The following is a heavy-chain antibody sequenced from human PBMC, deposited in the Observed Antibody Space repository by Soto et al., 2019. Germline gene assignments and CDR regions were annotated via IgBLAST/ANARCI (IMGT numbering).Heavy chain of an antibody. Sequence: SGPTLVNPTQTLTLTCTISGFSLSTGGVGVGWIRQPPGKALEWLALIYWDYDKRYSPSLKSRLTITKDTSRNQVVLTMINMDPVDTATYYCVHSRCGGDCLQSYSSHYYYGMDVWGQGTTVTVSS. CDR1: GFSLSTGGVG. D-gene: IGHD2-21*02. J-gene: IGHJ6*02. CDR3: VHSRCGGDCLQSYSSHYYYGMDV. CDR2: IYWDYDK. V-gene: IGHV2-5*02.